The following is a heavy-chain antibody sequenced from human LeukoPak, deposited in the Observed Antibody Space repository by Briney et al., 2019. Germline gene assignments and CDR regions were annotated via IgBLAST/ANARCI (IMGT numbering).Heavy chain of an antibody. CDR1: GGSISSGGYY. D-gene: IGHD3-3*01. J-gene: IGHJ4*02. Sequence: SQTLSLTCTVSGGSISSGGYYWSWIRQHPGKGLEWIGYIYYSGSTYYNPSLRSRVTISVDTSKNQFSLKLSSVTAADTAVYYCARLRWSGYCPVDYWGQGALVTVSS. CDR3: ARLRWSGYCPVDY. CDR2: IYYSGST. V-gene: IGHV4-31*03.